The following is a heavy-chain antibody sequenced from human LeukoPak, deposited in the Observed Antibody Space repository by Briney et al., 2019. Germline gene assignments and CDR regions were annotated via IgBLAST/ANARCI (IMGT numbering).Heavy chain of an antibody. Sequence: GGSLRLSCAASGFTFSSYAMSWVRQAPGKGLEWVSAISGSGGSTYYADSVKGRFTISRDNCKNTLYLHMNSLRAEDTAVYYCAKDDERIAARKFDPWGQGTLVTVSS. CDR2: ISGSGGST. CDR3: AKDDERIAARKFDP. J-gene: IGHJ5*02. D-gene: IGHD6-6*01. V-gene: IGHV3-23*01. CDR1: GFTFSSYA.